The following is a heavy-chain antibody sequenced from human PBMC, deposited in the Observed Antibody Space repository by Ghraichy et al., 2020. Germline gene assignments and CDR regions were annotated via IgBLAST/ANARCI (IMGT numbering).Heavy chain of an antibody. CDR2: INAYSGGT. Sequence: ASVKVSCKASGYSFTGYYMHWVRQAPGQGLEWMGWINAYSGGTNYAQNFQGRVTMTRDTSISTVYMDLRSLRSDDTAVYYCARVGDTTLVPASVHTGFWGQGTLVTVSS. CDR1: GYSFTGYY. J-gene: IGHJ4*02. V-gene: IGHV1-2*02. D-gene: IGHD1-1*01. CDR3: ARVGDTTLVPASVHTGF.